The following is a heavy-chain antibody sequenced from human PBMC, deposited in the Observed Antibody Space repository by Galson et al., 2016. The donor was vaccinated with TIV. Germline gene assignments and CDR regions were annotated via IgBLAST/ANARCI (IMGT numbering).Heavy chain of an antibody. CDR3: ARDGRVTPAKSLGY. CDR2: INAGNGNK. V-gene: IGHV1-3*01. J-gene: IGHJ4*02. CDR1: GYTFTSRA. D-gene: IGHD2-15*01. Sequence: SVKVSCKASGYTFTSRAVHWVRQAPGQSLEWMAWINAGNGNKKYSENFQGRLTITRDTSASTVYMELSSLRSEATAVYYCARDGRVTPAKSLGYWGQGTLVTVSS.